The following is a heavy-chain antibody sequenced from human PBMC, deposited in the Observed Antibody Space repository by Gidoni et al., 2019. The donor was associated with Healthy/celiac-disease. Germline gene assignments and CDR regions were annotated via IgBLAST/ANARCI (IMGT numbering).Heavy chain of an antibody. J-gene: IGHJ4*02. V-gene: IGHV4-61*02. CDR3: ARGPRPYYDSSGYYYSDY. Sequence: QVQLQESGPGLVKPSQTLSLTCTVSGGSISSGSSYWSWIRQPAGKGLEWIGRIYTSGSTNYNPSLKSRVTISVDTSKNQFSLKLSSVTAADTAVYYCARGPRPYYDSSGYYYSDYWGQGTLVTVSS. CDR1: GGSISSGSSY. D-gene: IGHD3-22*01. CDR2: IYTSGST.